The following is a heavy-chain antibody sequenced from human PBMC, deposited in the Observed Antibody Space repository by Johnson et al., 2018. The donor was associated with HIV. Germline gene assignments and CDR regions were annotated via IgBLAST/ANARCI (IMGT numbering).Heavy chain of an antibody. V-gene: IGHV3-66*01. CDR1: GFTVSSNY. Sequence: VQLVESGGGVVQPGGSLRLSCAASGFTVSSNYMSWVRQAPGKGLAWVSIIYSGGSTYYADSVTGRFTISRDNSTNTLYLQMNSLRAEDTAVYYCAREGAWELRPGAFDIWGQGTMVTVSS. CDR3: AREGAWELRPGAFDI. D-gene: IGHD1-7*01. CDR2: IYSGGST. J-gene: IGHJ3*02.